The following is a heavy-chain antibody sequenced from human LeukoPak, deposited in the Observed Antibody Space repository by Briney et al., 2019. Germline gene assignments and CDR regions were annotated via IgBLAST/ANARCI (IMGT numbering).Heavy chain of an antibody. CDR3: ARAIAAAGIFYYYYYMDV. V-gene: IGHV1-2*02. D-gene: IGHD6-13*01. Sequence: ASVKVSCKASGYTFTGYYMHWVRQAPGQGLEWMGWINPNSGGTNYAQKFQGRVTMTRDTSISTAYMELRSLRSDDTAVYYCARAIAAAGIFYYYYYMDVWGKGTTVTVSS. CDR1: GYTFTGYY. J-gene: IGHJ6*03. CDR2: INPNSGGT.